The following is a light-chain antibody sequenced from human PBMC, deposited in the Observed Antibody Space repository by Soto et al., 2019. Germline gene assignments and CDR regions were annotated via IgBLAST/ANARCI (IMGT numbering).Light chain of an antibody. CDR1: TSDVGGYNL. J-gene: IGLJ2*01. CDR3: ATWDDSLPAV. Sequence: QSALTQPASVSGSPGQSITISCSGTTSDVGGYNLVSWYQQHTAKAPKLLIYEGTQRPSGVSSRFSGSKSGNTASLTISGLQAEDEADYYCATWDDSLPAVFGGGTKVTVL. CDR2: EGT. V-gene: IGLV2-23*01.